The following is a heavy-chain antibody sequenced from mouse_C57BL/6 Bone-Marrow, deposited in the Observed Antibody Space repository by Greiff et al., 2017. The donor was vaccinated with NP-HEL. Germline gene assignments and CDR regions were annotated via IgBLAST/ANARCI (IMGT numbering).Heavy chain of an antibody. CDR3: AVDGYFYAMDY. Sequence: VQLQESGAELVRPGASVKLSCKASGYTFTDYYINWVKQRPGQGLEWIARIYPGSGNTYYNEKFKGQATLTAEKSSSTAYMQLSSLTSEDAAVYFCAVDGYFYAMDYWGQGTSGTVSS. CDR1: GYTFTDYY. V-gene: IGHV1-76*01. D-gene: IGHD2-3*01. CDR2: IYPGSGNT. J-gene: IGHJ4*01.